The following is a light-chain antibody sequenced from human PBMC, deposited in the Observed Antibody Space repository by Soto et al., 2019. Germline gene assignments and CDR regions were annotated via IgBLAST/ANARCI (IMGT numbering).Light chain of an antibody. V-gene: IGKV3-11*01. Sequence: EIVLTQSPATLSLSPGERATLSCRASQSVSRYLAWYQQKPGQAPRLLIYDTSNRVTGIPARFSGSGSGTDFTLTISGLEPEDSAVYYCQQRSNWPPITFGQGTQLEIK. CDR1: QSVSRY. CDR2: DTS. J-gene: IGKJ5*01. CDR3: QQRSNWPPIT.